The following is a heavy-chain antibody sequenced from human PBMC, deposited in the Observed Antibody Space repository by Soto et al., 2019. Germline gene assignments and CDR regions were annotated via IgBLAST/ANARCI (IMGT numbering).Heavy chain of an antibody. CDR2: ISAYNGNT. CDR1: GYTFTSYG. D-gene: IGHD3-3*01. Sequence: ASVKVSCKASGYTFTSYGISWVRQAPGQGLEWMGWISAYNGNTNYAQKLQGRVTMTTDTSTSTAYMELRSLRSDDTAVYYCARINYDFWSGYYPDPWGQGTLVTVSS. V-gene: IGHV1-18*01. J-gene: IGHJ5*02. CDR3: ARINYDFWSGYYPDP.